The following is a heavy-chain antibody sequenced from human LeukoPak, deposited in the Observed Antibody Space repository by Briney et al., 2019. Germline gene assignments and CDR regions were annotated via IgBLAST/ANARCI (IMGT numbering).Heavy chain of an antibody. CDR2: INPNSGGT. J-gene: IGHJ4*02. V-gene: IGHV1-2*02. Sequence: ASVEVSCKASGYTFTGYYMHWVRQAPGQGLEWMGWINPNSGGTNYAQKFQGRVTMTRDTSISTAYMELSRLRSDDTAVYYCARERVYYYDSSGYYYPFDYWGQGTLVTVSS. CDR1: GYTFTGYY. D-gene: IGHD3-22*01. CDR3: ARERVYYYDSSGYYYPFDY.